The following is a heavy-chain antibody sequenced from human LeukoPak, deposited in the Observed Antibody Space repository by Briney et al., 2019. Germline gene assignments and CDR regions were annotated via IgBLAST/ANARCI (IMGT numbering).Heavy chain of an antibody. CDR1: GFTFSSYN. V-gene: IGHV3-48*02. CDR2: VSSSGTI. D-gene: IGHD4-23*01. CDR3: ARDSPTTVVAPDY. Sequence: GSLRLSCASSGFTFSSYNMNWIRQAPGKGLEWVSYVSSSGTIYYADSVKGRFTISRDNAKRSLYLQMNSLRDEDTAVYYCARDSPTTVVAPDYWGQGTLVTVSS. J-gene: IGHJ4*02.